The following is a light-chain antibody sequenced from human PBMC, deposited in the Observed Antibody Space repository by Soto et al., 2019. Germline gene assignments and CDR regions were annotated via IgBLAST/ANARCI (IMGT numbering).Light chain of an antibody. CDR1: SSDVGGYNY. CDR2: DVT. Sequence: QPVLTQPASVSGSPGQSITISCTGTSSDVGGYNYVSWYQQHPGRAPKLIIYDVTNRPSGISNRFSGSKSGNTASLTISGLQTEDEADYYCISFTSRHIYVFGTGTKLTVL. CDR3: ISFTSRHIYV. V-gene: IGLV2-14*03. J-gene: IGLJ1*01.